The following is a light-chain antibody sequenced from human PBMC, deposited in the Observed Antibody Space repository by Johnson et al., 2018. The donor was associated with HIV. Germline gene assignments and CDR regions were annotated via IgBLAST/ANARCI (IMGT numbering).Light chain of an antibody. CDR1: SCDIGNNY. Sequence: QSVLTQPPSVSAAPGQKVTISCSGSSCDIGNNYVCSHQQLPGTAPKLLIYDNNKRPSGIPDRISGSKSGTSATLGITGLWPEDEADYYCLAWDRSLTIGGVFGTGTKVTVL. V-gene: IGLV1-51*01. CDR3: LAWDRSLTIGGV. CDR2: DNN. J-gene: IGLJ1*01.